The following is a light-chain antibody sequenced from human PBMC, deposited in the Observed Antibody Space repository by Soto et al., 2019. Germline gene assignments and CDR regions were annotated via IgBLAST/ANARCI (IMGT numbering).Light chain of an antibody. CDR2: SNN. V-gene: IGLV1-47*02. CDR3: AAWDDSLSGWV. Sequence: QSVLTQPPSASGTPGQRVTISCSGGNSNIGSNYVYWYQQLPGTAPKLLIHSNNHRPSGVPDRFSGSKSGTSASLAISGLRSEDEADYHCAAWDDSLSGWVFGGGTKVTVL. CDR1: NSNIGSNY. J-gene: IGLJ3*02.